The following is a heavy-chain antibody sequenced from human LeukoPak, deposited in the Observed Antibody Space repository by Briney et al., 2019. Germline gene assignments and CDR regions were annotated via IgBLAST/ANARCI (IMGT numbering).Heavy chain of an antibody. D-gene: IGHD3-16*02. CDR1: GGSISSYY. J-gene: IGHJ4*02. CDR2: IYYSGST. V-gene: IGHV4-59*08. CDR3: ARHTYDYVWGSYRSSHFDY. Sequence: SETLSLTCTVSGGSISSYYWSWIRQPPGKGLEWIGYIYYSGSTNYNPSLKSRVTISVDTSKNQFSLKLSSVTAADTAVYYCARHTYDYVWGSYRSSHFDYWGQGTLVTVSS.